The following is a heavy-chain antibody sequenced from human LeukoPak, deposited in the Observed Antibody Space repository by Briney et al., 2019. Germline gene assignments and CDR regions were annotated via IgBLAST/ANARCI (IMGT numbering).Heavy chain of an antibody. Sequence: PGGSLRLSCAASGFTFSSYGMHWVRQAPGKGLEWVAVISYDGSNKYYADSVKGRFTISRDNSKNTLYLQMNSLRAEDTAVYYCAKDYGCSGGSCAGYWGQGTLVTVSS. J-gene: IGHJ4*02. D-gene: IGHD2-15*01. CDR2: ISYDGSNK. CDR3: AKDYGCSGGSCAGY. V-gene: IGHV3-30*18. CDR1: GFTFSSYG.